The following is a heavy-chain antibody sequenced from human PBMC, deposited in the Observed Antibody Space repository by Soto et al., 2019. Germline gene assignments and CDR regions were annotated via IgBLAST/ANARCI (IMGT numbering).Heavy chain of an antibody. CDR2: IIPIFGTA. D-gene: IGHD5-12*01. CDR1: GGTFSSYT. CDR3: ARGNHRWLQLWYFDL. V-gene: IGHV1-69*12. J-gene: IGHJ2*01. Sequence: QVQLVQSGAEVKKPGSSVTVSCKASGGTFSSYTISWVRQAPGQGLEWMGGIIPIFGTANYEQKFQGRVTITAVESTSTAYMELSSLRSEDTAVYYCARGNHRWLQLWYFDLWGRGTLVTVSS.